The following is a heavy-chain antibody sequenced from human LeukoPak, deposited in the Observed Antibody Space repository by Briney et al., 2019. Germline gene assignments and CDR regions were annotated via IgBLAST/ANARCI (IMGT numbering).Heavy chain of an antibody. J-gene: IGHJ6*02. V-gene: IGHV3-21*01. CDR1: RFTFSSYS. CDR2: ISSSSSYI. D-gene: IGHD3-10*01. CDR3: ARDNGSGTYYYYGMDV. Sequence: PGGSLRLSCAASRFTFSSYSMNWVRQAPGKGLEWVSSISSSSSYIYCADSVKGRFTISRDNAKNSLYLQMNSLRAEDTAVYYCARDNGSGTYYYYGMDVWGQGTTVTVSS.